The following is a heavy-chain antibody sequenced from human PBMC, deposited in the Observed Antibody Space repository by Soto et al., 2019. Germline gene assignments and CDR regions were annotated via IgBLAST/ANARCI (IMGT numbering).Heavy chain of an antibody. CDR3: ARGLDYARWFDP. D-gene: IGHD4-17*01. V-gene: IGHV4-59*01. J-gene: IGHJ5*02. CDR2: IYYSGST. Sequence: SETLSLTCTVSGGSISSYYWSWIRQPPGKGLEWIGYIYYSGSTNYNPSLKSRVTISVDTSKNQFSLKLSSVTAADTAVYYCARGLDYARWFDPWGQGTLVTVSS. CDR1: GGSISSYY.